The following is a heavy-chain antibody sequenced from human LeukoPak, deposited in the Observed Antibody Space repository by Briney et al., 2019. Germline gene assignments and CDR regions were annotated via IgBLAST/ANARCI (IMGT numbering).Heavy chain of an antibody. Sequence: ASVKVSCKASGGTFSSYAISWVRQAPGQGLEWMGRIIPILGIANYAQKFQGRVTITADKSTSTAYMELSSLRSEDTTVYYCAREEWGDPARGAYFDYWGQGTLVTVSS. J-gene: IGHJ4*02. D-gene: IGHD3-16*01. V-gene: IGHV1-69*04. CDR2: IIPILGIA. CDR1: GGTFSSYA. CDR3: AREEWGDPARGAYFDY.